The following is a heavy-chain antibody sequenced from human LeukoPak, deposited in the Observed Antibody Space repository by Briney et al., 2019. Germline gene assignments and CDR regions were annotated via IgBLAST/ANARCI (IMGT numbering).Heavy chain of an antibody. CDR3: ARCGAAVTTHFSH. J-gene: IGHJ4*02. Sequence: ASVKVSCKASGYTFSDYGITWARQAPGQGLEWMGWISASDGTTNYAQKVQGRVTMTTDTYTSTAYMELRSLTSDDTAVYYCARCGAAVTTHFSHWGQGTLVTVSS. CDR1: GYTFSDYG. D-gene: IGHD4-17*01. V-gene: IGHV1-18*01. CDR2: ISASDGTT.